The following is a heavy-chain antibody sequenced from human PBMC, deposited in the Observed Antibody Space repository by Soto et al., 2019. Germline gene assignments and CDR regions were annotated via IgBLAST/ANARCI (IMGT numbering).Heavy chain of an antibody. CDR1: GFTFSSYA. D-gene: IGHD3-10*01. CDR2: ISGSGGST. Sequence: EVQLLESGGGLVQPGGSLRLSCAASGFTFSSYAMSWVRQAPGKGLEWVSAISGSGGSTYYADSVKGRFTISRDNSKNTLYLQMNGLRAEDTAVYYCAKDLPPGSRAGRAYYFDYWGQGTLVTVSS. V-gene: IGHV3-23*01. CDR3: AKDLPPGSRAGRAYYFDY. J-gene: IGHJ4*02.